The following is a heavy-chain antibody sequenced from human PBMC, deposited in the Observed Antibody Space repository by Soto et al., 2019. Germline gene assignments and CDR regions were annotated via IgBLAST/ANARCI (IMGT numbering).Heavy chain of an antibody. CDR2: ISSSGST. D-gene: IGHD6-6*01. V-gene: IGHV4-31*03. J-gene: IGHJ5*02. CDR3: ARGSFSSSSSWFDP. CDR1: SGSISSGDYF. Sequence: SETLSLTCTVSSGSISSGDYFWTWIRQQPGKDLEWIGYISSSGSTYYNPSLMSRLTISVDSSVNQFSLNLSSVTAADTAVYYCARGSFSSSSSWFDPWGQGTLVTVSS.